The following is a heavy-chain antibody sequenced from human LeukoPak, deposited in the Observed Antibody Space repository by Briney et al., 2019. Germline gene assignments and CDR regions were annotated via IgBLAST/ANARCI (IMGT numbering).Heavy chain of an antibody. CDR1: GFIFRNYA. CDR2: ISGTADSK. Sequence: GGSLRLSCAASGFIFRNYAMNWIRQAPGRGLEWLSIISGTADSKYYADSVKGRFTISRDNPRSTLYLEMYILRAEDTAVYYCAKADATIGGAFDTWGQGTMVIVSS. V-gene: IGHV3-23*01. D-gene: IGHD3-16*01. CDR3: AKADATIGGAFDT. J-gene: IGHJ3*02.